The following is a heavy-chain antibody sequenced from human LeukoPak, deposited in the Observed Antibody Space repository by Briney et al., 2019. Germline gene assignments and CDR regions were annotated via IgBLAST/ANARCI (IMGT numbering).Heavy chain of an antibody. CDR3: AGVTFGGVIVTH. CDR2: IWYDGSNK. J-gene: IGHJ4*02. CDR1: GFTFSSYG. D-gene: IGHD3-16*02. Sequence: PGGSLRLSCAASGFTFSSYGMHWVRQAPGKGLEWVAVIWYDGSNKYYADSVKGRFTTSRDNAKNSLYLQMNSLRAEDTAVYYCAGVTFGGVIVTHWGQGTLVTVSS. V-gene: IGHV3-33*03.